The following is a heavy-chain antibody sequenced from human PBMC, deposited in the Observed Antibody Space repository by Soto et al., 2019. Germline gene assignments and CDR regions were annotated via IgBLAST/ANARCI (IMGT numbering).Heavy chain of an antibody. CDR1: GGSINTSSYY. Sequence: SETLSLTCTVSGGSINTSSYYWGWIRQPPGKGLEWVGSIDYSGSTNYNPSLKSRVTISVDTSKNQFSLKLSSVTAADTAVYYCARDGGTYGMDVWGQGTTVTVSS. V-gene: IGHV4-39*07. CDR3: ARDGGTYGMDV. D-gene: IGHD3-16*01. J-gene: IGHJ6*02. CDR2: IDYSGST.